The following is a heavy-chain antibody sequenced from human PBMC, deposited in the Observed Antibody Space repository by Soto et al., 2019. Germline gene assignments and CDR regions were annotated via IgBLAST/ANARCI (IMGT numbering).Heavy chain of an antibody. CDR2: INPNSGGT. CDR3: ARDLDDFWSGAPYYGMDV. Sequence: ASVKVSCKASGYTFTGYYMHWVRQAPGQGLEWMGWINPNSGGTNYAQKFQGWVTMTRDTSISTAYMELSRLRSDDTAVYYCARDLDDFWSGAPYYGMDVWGQGTTVTVSS. V-gene: IGHV1-2*04. CDR1: GYTFTGYY. D-gene: IGHD3-3*01. J-gene: IGHJ6*02.